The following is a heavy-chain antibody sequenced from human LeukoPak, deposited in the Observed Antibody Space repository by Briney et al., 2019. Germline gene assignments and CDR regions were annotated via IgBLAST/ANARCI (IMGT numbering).Heavy chain of an antibody. D-gene: IGHD3-9*01. CDR2: IRSKTNNYAT. J-gene: IGHJ6*03. CDR1: GFTFSGSA. CDR3: AKCILTGYYKGYMDV. Sequence: GGSLKLSCAASGFTFSGSAMHWVRQASGKGLEWVGRIRSKTNNYATAYATSVKGRFTISRDDSKNMAYLQMNSLRAEDTAIYYCAKCILTGYYKGYMDVWGKGTTVTISS. V-gene: IGHV3-73*01.